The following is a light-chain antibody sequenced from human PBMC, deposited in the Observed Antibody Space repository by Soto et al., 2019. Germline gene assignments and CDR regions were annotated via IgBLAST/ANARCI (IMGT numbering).Light chain of an antibody. Sequence: DIQMTQSPSTLSASVGDRVTITCRASQSISSWLACYQQKPGKAPKLLIYAASSLQSGVPSRFSGSGSGTDFTRTISSLQPEDFATYYCQQANSFPLTFGGGTKVDIK. CDR3: QQANSFPLT. CDR1: QSISSW. V-gene: IGKV1-12*01. J-gene: IGKJ4*01. CDR2: AAS.